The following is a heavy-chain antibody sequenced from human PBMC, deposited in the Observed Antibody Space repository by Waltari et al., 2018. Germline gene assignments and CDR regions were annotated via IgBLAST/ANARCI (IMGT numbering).Heavy chain of an antibody. CDR2: IRASGTSV. J-gene: IGHJ4*02. Sequence: LVESGGALVQPGGSLTTSRTASGFPFRRFGMNWVRQGPGKGLEWISDIRASGTSVSYADSVKGRFTISRDNTRNSLLLQMNSLRAEDTAIYYCARDSRNFGVVRFDHWGQGTLLTVAS. D-gene: IGHD3-3*01. CDR1: GFPFRRFG. CDR3: ARDSRNFGVVRFDH. V-gene: IGHV3-48*03.